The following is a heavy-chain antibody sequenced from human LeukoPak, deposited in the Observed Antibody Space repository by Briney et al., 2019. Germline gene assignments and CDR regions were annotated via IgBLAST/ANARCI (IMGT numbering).Heavy chain of an antibody. J-gene: IGHJ6*02. Sequence: GGSLRLSCAASGFTFSGSAMHWVRQASGKGLEWVGLIRSKSNNYATAYAASVKGRFTISRDDSRNTAYLQMSSLKTEDTAVYYCTRQAAAAAYYYSYGMDVWGQGTTVTVSS. CDR3: TRQAAAAAYYYSYGMDV. CDR2: IRSKSNNYAT. V-gene: IGHV3-73*01. D-gene: IGHD6-13*01. CDR1: GFTFSGSA.